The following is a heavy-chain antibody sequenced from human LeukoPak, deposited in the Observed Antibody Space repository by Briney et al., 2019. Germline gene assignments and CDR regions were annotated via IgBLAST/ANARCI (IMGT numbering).Heavy chain of an antibody. CDR1: GGSINSGGYY. Sequence: SETLSLTCTVSGGSINSGGYYWSWIRQHPGKGLEWIGYIYYSGSTYYNPSLKSRVTISVDTSKNQFSLKLSSVTAADTAVYYCARGPMTTWEDWFDPWGQGTLVTVSS. CDR3: ARGPMTTWEDWFDP. V-gene: IGHV4-31*03. J-gene: IGHJ5*02. CDR2: IYYSGST. D-gene: IGHD4-11*01.